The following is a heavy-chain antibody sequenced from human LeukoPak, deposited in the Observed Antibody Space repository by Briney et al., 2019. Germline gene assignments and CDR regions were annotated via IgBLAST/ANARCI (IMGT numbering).Heavy chain of an antibody. J-gene: IGHJ3*02. CDR1: GFTFSSYV. V-gene: IGHV3-30*04. Sequence: GGSLRLSCAASGFTFSSYVMHWVRQAPGKGLEWVAIISYDGSNEYYADSVKGRFTISRDNSKNTLYLQMNSLKTEDTAVYYCTTAVDYYDSSGYDDAFDIWGQGTMVTVSS. D-gene: IGHD3-22*01. CDR2: ISYDGSNE. CDR3: TTAVDYYDSSGYDDAFDI.